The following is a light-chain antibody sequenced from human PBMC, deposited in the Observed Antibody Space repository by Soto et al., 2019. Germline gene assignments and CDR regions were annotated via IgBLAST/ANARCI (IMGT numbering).Light chain of an antibody. Sequence: EIVLTQSPATLSLSPGERATLSCRASQSISNYLAWYQHRPGQAPRLLIYDASTRATGIPARFSGSGSGTDFTLTISSLVPEDYAVYFCQLRNNWPPTWTFGQGTKVEIK. J-gene: IGKJ1*01. V-gene: IGKV3-11*01. CDR1: QSISNY. CDR3: QLRNNWPPTWT. CDR2: DAS.